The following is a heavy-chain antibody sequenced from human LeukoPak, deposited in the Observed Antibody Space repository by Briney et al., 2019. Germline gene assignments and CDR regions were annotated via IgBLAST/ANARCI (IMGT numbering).Heavy chain of an antibody. CDR3: ATEMTSIVPDY. CDR2: FDPENDER. V-gene: IGHV1-24*01. CDR1: GHPLSELP. Sequence: ASVKVSCKVSGHPLSELPIYWVRHAPGKGLEWMGGFDPENDERLNAQKFRDRLTMTEDTSTDTAYMELSSLRSEDTAVYYCATEMTSIVPDYWGQGTLVTVS. D-gene: IGHD5-24*01. J-gene: IGHJ4*02.